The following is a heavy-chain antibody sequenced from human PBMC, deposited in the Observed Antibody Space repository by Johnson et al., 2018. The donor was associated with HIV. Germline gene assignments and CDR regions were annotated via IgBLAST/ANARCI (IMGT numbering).Heavy chain of an antibody. J-gene: IGHJ3*02. D-gene: IGHD3-10*01. Sequence: PGKGLVWVSRINSDGSSTSYADSVKGRFTISRDNAKNSLYLQMNSLRAEDTALYYCARGEGRGAFDIWGQGTMVTVSS. CDR3: ARGEGRGAFDI. CDR2: INSDGSST. V-gene: IGHV3-74*01.